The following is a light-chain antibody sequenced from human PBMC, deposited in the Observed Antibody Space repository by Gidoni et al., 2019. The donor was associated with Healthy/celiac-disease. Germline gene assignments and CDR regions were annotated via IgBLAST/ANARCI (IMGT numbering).Light chain of an antibody. V-gene: IGKV1-5*03. CDR3: QQYNSYPYT. CDR1: QSISSW. Sequence: DIQMTPSPSTLSASVGDRVTITCRASQSISSWLAWYQQKPGKAPKLLSYKASSLESGVPSRFSGSGSGTEFTLTISSLQPDDFATYYCQQYNSYPYTFGQGTKLEIK. J-gene: IGKJ2*01. CDR2: KAS.